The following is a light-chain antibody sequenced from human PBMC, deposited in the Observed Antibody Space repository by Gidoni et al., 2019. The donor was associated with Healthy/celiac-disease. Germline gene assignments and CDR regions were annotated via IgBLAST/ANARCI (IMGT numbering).Light chain of an antibody. V-gene: IGLV2-14*01. CDR1: SSDVGGYNY. J-gene: IGLJ2*01. CDR3: SSYTSSSTFVV. Sequence: QSALTQPASVSGSPGQSLTIPCTGTSSDVGGYNYVSWYQQHPGKAPKLMLYEVSNRPSGVSNRFSGSKSGNTASLTISGLQAEDEADYYCSSYTSSSTFVVFGGGTKLTVL. CDR2: EVS.